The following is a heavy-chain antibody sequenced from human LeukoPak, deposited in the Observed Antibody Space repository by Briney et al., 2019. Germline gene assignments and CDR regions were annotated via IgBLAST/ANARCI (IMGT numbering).Heavy chain of an antibody. J-gene: IGHJ6*02. CDR2: ISAYNGNT. Sequence: ASVKVSCKASGYTFTGYYMHWVRQAPGQGLEWMGWISAYNGNTNYAQKLQGRVTMTTDTSTSTAYMELRSLRSDDTAVYYCARDRVVVVASAYYYYGMDVWGQGTTVTVSS. CDR1: GYTFTGYY. CDR3: ARDRVVVVASAYYYYGMDV. V-gene: IGHV1-18*04. D-gene: IGHD2-15*01.